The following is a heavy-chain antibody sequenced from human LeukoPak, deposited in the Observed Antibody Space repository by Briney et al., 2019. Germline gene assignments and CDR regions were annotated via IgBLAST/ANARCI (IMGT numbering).Heavy chain of an antibody. D-gene: IGHD6-19*01. V-gene: IGHV4-34*01. CDR3: ARGRDLRRVAVAGLLRYYFDY. J-gene: IGHJ4*02. CDR2: INHSGST. CDR1: GGSFSGYY. Sequence: KTSETLSLTCAVYGGSFSGYYWSWIRQPPGKGLEWIGEINHSGSTNYNPSLKSRVTISVDTSKNQFSLKLSSVTAADTAVYYCARGRDLRRVAVAGLLRYYFDYWGQGTLVTVSS.